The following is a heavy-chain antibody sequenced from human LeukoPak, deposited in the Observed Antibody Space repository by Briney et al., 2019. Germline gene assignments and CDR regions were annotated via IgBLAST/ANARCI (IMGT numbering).Heavy chain of an antibody. CDR1: GGSMSTYY. CDR2: IYYSGST. V-gene: IGHV4-59*12. D-gene: IGHD6-19*01. J-gene: IGHJ4*02. Sequence: TASETLSLTCIVSGGSMSTYYWSWIRQPPGKGLEWIGYIYYSGSTNYNPSLKSRVVISVDTSKNQFSLKLSSVTAADTAVYYCARSIGIAVAAPYYFDYWGQGTLVTVSS. CDR3: ARSIGIAVAAPYYFDY.